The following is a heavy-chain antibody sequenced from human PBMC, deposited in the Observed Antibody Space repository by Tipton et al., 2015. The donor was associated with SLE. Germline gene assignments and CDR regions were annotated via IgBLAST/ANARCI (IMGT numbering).Heavy chain of an antibody. Sequence: TLSLTCTVSGGSISSGDYYWSWIRQPPGKGLEWIGYIYYSGSTYYNPSLKSRVTISVDTSKNQFSLKLSSVTAADTAVYYCARLFYGSGSNYFDYWGQGTLVTVSS. J-gene: IGHJ4*02. V-gene: IGHV4-30-4*01. D-gene: IGHD3-10*01. CDR1: GGSISSGDYY. CDR3: ARLFYGSGSNYFDY. CDR2: IYYSGST.